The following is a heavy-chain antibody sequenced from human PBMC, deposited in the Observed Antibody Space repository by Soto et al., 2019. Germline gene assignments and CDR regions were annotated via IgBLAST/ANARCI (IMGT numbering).Heavy chain of an antibody. D-gene: IGHD1-1*01. Sequence: ASVKVSCKASGYTFTSYAMHWVRQAPGQRLEWMGWINAGNGNTKYSQKFQGRVTITRDTSAGTAYMELSSLRSEDTAVYYCARVGTGRNFDYWGQGTLVTVSS. J-gene: IGHJ4*02. CDR1: GYTFTSYA. V-gene: IGHV1-3*01. CDR3: ARVGTGRNFDY. CDR2: INAGNGNT.